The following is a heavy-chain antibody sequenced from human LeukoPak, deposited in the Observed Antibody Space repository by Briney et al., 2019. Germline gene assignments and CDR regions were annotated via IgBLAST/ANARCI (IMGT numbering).Heavy chain of an antibody. CDR3: ARERSTGFIGY. CDR1: GYTFTDHY. Sequence: GASVKVSCKASGYTFTDHYLHWVRQAPGQGLEWMGWINPNSGVTSYAQKFQGRVSMTRDTSISTVYLEVNWLTSDDTAVYFCARERSTGFIGYWAQGTLVTVSS. CDR2: INPNSGVT. V-gene: IGHV1-2*02. J-gene: IGHJ4*02. D-gene: IGHD1-1*01.